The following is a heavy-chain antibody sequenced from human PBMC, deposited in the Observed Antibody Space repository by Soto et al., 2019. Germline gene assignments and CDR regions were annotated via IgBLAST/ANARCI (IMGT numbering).Heavy chain of an antibody. V-gene: IGHV3-23*01. CDR1: GFTFSSYA. CDR3: ARGTRGYSYGHPYFDY. J-gene: IGHJ4*02. CDR2: ISGSGGST. Sequence: EVQLLESGGGLVQPGGSLRLSCAASGFTFSSYAMSWVRQAPGKGLEWVSAISGSGGSTYYADSVKGRFTISRDNSKNTLYLQMNSLRAEDTAVYYCARGTRGYSYGHPYFDYWGQGTLVTVSS. D-gene: IGHD5-18*01.